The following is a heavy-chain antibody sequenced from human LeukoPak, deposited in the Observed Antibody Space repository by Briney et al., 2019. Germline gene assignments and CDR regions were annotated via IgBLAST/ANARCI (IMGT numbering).Heavy chain of an antibody. J-gene: IGHJ4*02. CDR2: IYYSGST. V-gene: IGHV4-39*01. CDR3: ARQGIKAGYCTNGVCYDNDY. Sequence: SETLSLTCTVSGGSISSSSYYWGWIRQPPGKGLEWIGSIYYSGSTYYNPSLKSRVTISVDTSKNQFSLKLSSVTAADTAVYYCARQGIKAGYCTNGVCYDNDYWGQGTLVTVSS. D-gene: IGHD2-8*01. CDR1: GGSISSSSYY.